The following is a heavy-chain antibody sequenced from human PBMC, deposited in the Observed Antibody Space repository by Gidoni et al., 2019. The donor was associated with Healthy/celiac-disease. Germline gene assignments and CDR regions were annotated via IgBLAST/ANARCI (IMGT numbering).Heavy chain of an antibody. J-gene: IGHJ4*02. CDR3: ANARDFWSGYYYYFDY. CDR1: VFTFSSYA. D-gene: IGHD3-3*01. CDR2: ISGSGGST. V-gene: IGHV3-23*01. Sequence: EVQLLESGGGLVPPGGSLRLSCAASVFTFSSYAMSWVRQAPGKGLEWVSAISGSGGSTYYADSVKGRFTISRDNSKNTVYLQMKRLRAEDTAVYYCANARDFWSGYYYYFDYWGQGTLVTVSS.